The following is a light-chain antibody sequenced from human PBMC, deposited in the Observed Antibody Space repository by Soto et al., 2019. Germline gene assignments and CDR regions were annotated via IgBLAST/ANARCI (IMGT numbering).Light chain of an antibody. CDR3: QQHGSSPKT. Sequence: EIVLTQSPGTLSLSPGDRATLSCSASHTISSTYLAWYQQKPGQAPRLLIYAASTRATGIPDRFSGSGSGTDFTLTISRLEPEDFAVYYCQQHGSSPKTFGQGTKVDIK. J-gene: IGKJ1*01. V-gene: IGKV3-20*01. CDR2: AAS. CDR1: HTISSTY.